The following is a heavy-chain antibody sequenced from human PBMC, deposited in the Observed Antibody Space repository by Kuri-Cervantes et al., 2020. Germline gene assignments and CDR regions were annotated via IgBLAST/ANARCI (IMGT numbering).Heavy chain of an antibody. J-gene: IGHJ4*02. D-gene: IGHD6-19*01. CDR1: GFTFSGYG. Sequence: GGSLRLSCEASGFTFSGYGIDWVRQAPGKGLEWVASISYNGSNTYYADSVKGRFTISRDNSKNVVYLQMKSLRIEDTAEYFCSRGPWRCDIRGWKRTFDNWGQGTLVTVSS. V-gene: IGHV3-30*14. CDR3: SRGPWRCDIRGWKRTFDN. CDR2: ISYNGSNT.